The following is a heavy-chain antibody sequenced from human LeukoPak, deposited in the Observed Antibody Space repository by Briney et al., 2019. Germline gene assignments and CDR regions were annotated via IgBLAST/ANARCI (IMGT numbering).Heavy chain of an antibody. CDR1: GGSFSGYY. Sequence: PSGTLSLTCAVSGGSFSGYYWSWIRQPPGKGLEWIGEINHSGSTKYNPSLTSRVIISVDTYTNQFSLKLSSVTAADTAVYYCARSTIFSSGYYFGYWGQGTLVTVSS. CDR3: ARSTIFSSGYYFGY. D-gene: IGHD3-22*01. V-gene: IGHV4-34*01. J-gene: IGHJ4*02. CDR2: INHSGST.